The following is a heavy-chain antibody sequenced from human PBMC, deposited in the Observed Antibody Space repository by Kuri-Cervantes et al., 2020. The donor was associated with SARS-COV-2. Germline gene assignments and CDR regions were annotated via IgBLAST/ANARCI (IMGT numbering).Heavy chain of an antibody. CDR2: ISSSSTI. Sequence: GESLKISCAASGFTFSSYSMNWVRQAPGKGLEWVSYISSSSTIYYADSVKGRFTISRDNAKNSLYLQMNSLRAEDTAVYYCARGRSDRYYYYGMDVLGQGATVTVSS. CDR1: GFTFSSYS. V-gene: IGHV3-48*01. J-gene: IGHJ6*02. CDR3: ARGRSDRYYYYGMDV.